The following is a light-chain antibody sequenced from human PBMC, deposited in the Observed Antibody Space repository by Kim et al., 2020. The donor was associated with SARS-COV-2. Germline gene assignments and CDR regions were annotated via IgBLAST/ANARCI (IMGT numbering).Light chain of an antibody. Sequence: PVQGAAPPSRASQGVVCPSLAWDQQKPGHAPRLLISGASTRATGIPDRFSGRGSGTDCTLSLSRLEPEDFALYYCQQYDSSVCTFGQGTKVDI. J-gene: IGKJ1*01. CDR2: GAS. V-gene: IGKV3-20*01. CDR1: QGVVCPS. CDR3: QQYDSSVCT.